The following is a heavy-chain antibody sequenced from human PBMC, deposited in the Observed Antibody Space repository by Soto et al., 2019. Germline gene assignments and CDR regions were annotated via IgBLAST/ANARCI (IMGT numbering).Heavy chain of an antibody. J-gene: IGHJ4*02. CDR3: ARASYDILTGYYSYYFDY. V-gene: IGHV3-74*01. CDR1: GFTLSPYW. Sequence: PGGSLRLSCVASGFTLSPYWMHWVRQAPGKGLVWVSRINSDGSITTYGDSMKGRFAISRDNAKNTLYLEMNSLRVEDTAVYYCARASYDILTGYYSYYFDYWGQGIMVTVSS. CDR2: INSDGSIT. D-gene: IGHD3-9*01.